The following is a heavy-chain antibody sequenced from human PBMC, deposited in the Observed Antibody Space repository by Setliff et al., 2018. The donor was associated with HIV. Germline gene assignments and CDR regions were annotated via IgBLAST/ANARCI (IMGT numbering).Heavy chain of an antibody. Sequence: SETLSLTCAVYGGSLTNYYWTWIRQPPGRGLEWIGEIYHSGTTNYNPSLKSRVTISVDTSKNQFSLKMSSVTAADTAVYYCARGRDYDILTGYFDYWGQGTLVTVSS. CDR1: GGSLTNYY. D-gene: IGHD3-9*01. J-gene: IGHJ4*02. CDR3: ARGRDYDILTGYFDY. V-gene: IGHV4-34*01. CDR2: IYHSGTT.